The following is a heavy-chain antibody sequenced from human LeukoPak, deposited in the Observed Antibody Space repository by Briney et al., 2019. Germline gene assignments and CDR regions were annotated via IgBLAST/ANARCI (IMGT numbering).Heavy chain of an antibody. J-gene: IGHJ4*02. D-gene: IGHD3-10*01. CDR2: ISWNSGSI. CDR3: AKDGSAGFGELLGYFDY. V-gene: IGHV3-9*01. Sequence: GGSLRLFCSASGFTFDDYVMLWVGPAPGKGLEWVSGISWNSGSIGYADSVKGRFTISRDNAKNSLYLQMNSLRAEDTALYYCAKDGSAGFGELLGYFDYWGQGTLVTASS. CDR1: GFTFDDYV.